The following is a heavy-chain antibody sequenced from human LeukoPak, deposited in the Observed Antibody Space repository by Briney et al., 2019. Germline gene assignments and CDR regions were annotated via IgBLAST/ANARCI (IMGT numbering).Heavy chain of an antibody. CDR2: ITGNGRST. J-gene: IGHJ2*01. CDR1: GFTFNNYA. CDR3: AKSGTVGATRFDWYFDL. V-gene: IGHV3-23*01. Sequence: PGGSLRLSCAASGFTFNNYAMGWVRQTPGKGLEWVSGITGNGRSTYYADSVKGRFTISRDNSKNTLYLQVNSLRAEDTAVYFCAKSGTVGATRFDWYFDLWGRGTQVTVSS. D-gene: IGHD1-26*01.